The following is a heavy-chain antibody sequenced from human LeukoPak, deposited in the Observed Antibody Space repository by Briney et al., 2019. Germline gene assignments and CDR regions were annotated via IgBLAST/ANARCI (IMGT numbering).Heavy chain of an antibody. CDR1: GGSISSYY. D-gene: IGHD4-23*01. CDR3: PREKSPYVNSFDVFDT. Sequence: PSETLSLTCTVSGGSISSYYWSWIRQPPGKGLEWIGYIYYSGSTNYNPSLKSRVTISVDTSKNQFSLKLSSVRAADTAVYYCPREKSPYVNSFDVFDTGGQGTMPPVS. CDR2: IYYSGST. J-gene: IGHJ3*02. V-gene: IGHV4-59*01.